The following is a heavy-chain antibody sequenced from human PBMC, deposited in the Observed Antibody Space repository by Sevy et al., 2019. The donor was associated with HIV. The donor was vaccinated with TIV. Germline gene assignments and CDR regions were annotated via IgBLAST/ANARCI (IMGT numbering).Heavy chain of an antibody. Sequence: GGSLRLSCAASGFTFNNYAMSWVRQAPGKGLEWVSCISDSGDATHYAESFKGRFAISRDNSKNTVSLQMCSLRAEDTAIYYCSNLPSTVMFREKGYWGQGTRVTVSS. CDR2: ISDSGDAT. CDR1: GFTFNNYA. V-gene: IGHV3-23*01. CDR3: SNLPSTVMFREKGY. J-gene: IGHJ4*02. D-gene: IGHD3-10*01.